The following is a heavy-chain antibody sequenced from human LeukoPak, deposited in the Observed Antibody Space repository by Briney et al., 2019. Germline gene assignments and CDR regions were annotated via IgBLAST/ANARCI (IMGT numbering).Heavy chain of an antibody. CDR1: GFTFSSYG. CDR3: AKDRAVKSRYYYYMDV. V-gene: IGHV3-30*02. Sequence: GGSLRLSCAASGFTFSSYGMHWVRRAPGKGLEWVAFIRYDGSNKYYADSVKGRSTISRDNSKNTLYLQMNSLRAEDTAVYYCAKDRAVKSRYYYYMDVWGKGTTVTVSS. D-gene: IGHD3-10*01. J-gene: IGHJ6*03. CDR2: IRYDGSNK.